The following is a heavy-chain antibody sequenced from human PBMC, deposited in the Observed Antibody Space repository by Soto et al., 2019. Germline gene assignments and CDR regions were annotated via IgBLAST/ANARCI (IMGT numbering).Heavy chain of an antibody. D-gene: IGHD2-21*02. CDR2: IYYSGST. V-gene: IGHV4-39*01. CDR3: ARCIVEVTALDY. CDR1: GGSISSSSYY. Sequence: PSETLSLTCTVSGGSISSSSYYWGWIRQPPGKGLEWIGSIYYSGSTYYNPSLKSRVTISVDTSKNQFSLKLSSVTAADTAVYYCARCIVEVTALDYCGQGTLVTVSS. J-gene: IGHJ4*02.